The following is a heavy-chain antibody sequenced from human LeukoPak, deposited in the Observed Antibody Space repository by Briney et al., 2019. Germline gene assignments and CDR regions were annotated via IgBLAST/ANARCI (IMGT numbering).Heavy chain of an antibody. Sequence: PSETLSLTCTVSGGSISSSSYYWGWIRQPPGKGLEWIGSIYYSGSTYYNPSLKSRVTISVDTSKNQFSLKLSSVTAADTAVYYCARRARPYYYDSSGYYYFDYWGQGTLVTVSS. V-gene: IGHV4-39*01. CDR3: ARRARPYYYDSSGYYYFDY. J-gene: IGHJ4*02. CDR1: GGSISSSSYY. CDR2: IYYSGST. D-gene: IGHD3-22*01.